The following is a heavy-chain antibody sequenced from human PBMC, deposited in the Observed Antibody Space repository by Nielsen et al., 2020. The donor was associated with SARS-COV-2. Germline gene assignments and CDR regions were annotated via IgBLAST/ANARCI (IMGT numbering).Heavy chain of an antibody. V-gene: IGHV3-23*01. CDR3: ARETEDYTSSWFDY. J-gene: IGHJ4*02. Sequence: GESLKISCAASGFAFNFYVMSWVRQAPGKGLEWVSAISGTGGSTYYADSVKGRFTISRDNSKSTLFLQMNSLRTEDTAVYYCARETEDYTSSWFDYWGQGTLVTVSS. D-gene: IGHD6-13*01. CDR1: GFAFNFYV. CDR2: ISGTGGST.